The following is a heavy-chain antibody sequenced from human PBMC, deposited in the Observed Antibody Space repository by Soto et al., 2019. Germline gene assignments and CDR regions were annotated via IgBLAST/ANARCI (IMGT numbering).Heavy chain of an antibody. D-gene: IGHD3-9*01. CDR3: AIERYYYILTGSRSDYGMDV. CDR2: IYYGGTT. V-gene: IGHV4-59*12. J-gene: IGHJ6*02. Sequence: SETLSLTCRLSGGSFSPNYWGWFRQSPGKGLEWVGYIYYGGTTSYNPSLKSRVTISVETSKNHFSLRLSSVTAADAAVYYCAIERYYYILTGSRSDYGMDVWGQGTTVTVSS. CDR1: GGSFSPNY.